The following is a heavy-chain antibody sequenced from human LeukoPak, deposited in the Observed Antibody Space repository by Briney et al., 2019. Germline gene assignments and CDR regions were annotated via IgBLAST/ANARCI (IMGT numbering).Heavy chain of an antibody. D-gene: IGHD4-17*01. J-gene: IGHJ6*03. CDR3: ARLNNGASYYYYYLDV. V-gene: IGHV4-4*07. Sequence: SETLSLTCTLSGGSISNYFWTWIRQPAGKGLEWSGRIYNNGDTNYEPSLKSRVTMSVDTSKNQFSLKLSSVTAADTAMYYCARLNNGASYYYYYLDVWGKGTTVTVSS. CDR2: IYNNGDT. CDR1: GGSISNYF.